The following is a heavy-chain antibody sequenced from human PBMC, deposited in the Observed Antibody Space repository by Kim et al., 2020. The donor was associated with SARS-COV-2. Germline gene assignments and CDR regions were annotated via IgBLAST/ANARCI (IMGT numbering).Heavy chain of an antibody. CDR3: ARDDIWFGELRSVRYYYYGMDV. V-gene: IGHV1-69*13. D-gene: IGHD3-10*01. Sequence: SVKVSCKASGGTFSSYAISWVRQAPGQGLEWMGGIIPIFGTANYAQKFQGRVTITADESTSTAYMELSSLRSEDTAVYYCARDDIWFGELRSVRYYYYGMDVWGQGTTVTVSS. J-gene: IGHJ6*02. CDR2: IIPIFGTA. CDR1: GGTFSSYA.